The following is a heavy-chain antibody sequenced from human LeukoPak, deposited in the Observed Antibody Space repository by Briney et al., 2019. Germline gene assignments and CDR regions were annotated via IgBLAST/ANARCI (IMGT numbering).Heavy chain of an antibody. CDR3: ARESVAGNYFDY. CDR2: IKQDGSEK. Sequence: GGSLRLSCAASGFTFSSYWMSWVRQARGKGREGGANIKQDGSEKYYVDSVKGRFTISRDNAKNSLYLQMNSLRAEDTAVYYCARESVAGNYFDYWGQGTLVTVSS. CDR1: GFTFSSYW. J-gene: IGHJ4*02. V-gene: IGHV3-7*01. D-gene: IGHD6-19*01.